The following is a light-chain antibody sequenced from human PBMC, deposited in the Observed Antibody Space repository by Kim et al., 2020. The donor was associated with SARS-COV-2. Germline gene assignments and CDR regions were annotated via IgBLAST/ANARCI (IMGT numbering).Light chain of an antibody. V-gene: IGLV3-1*01. J-gene: IGLJ2*01. Sequence: SPGQTASNTGSREKLWDKYGCWDQQKPGKSPVLVIYQDSKRPSGIPERFSGSNSENTATLTISGTQAMDEADYYCQAWDSSTVVFGGGTQLTVL. CDR1: KLWDKY. CDR2: QDS. CDR3: QAWDSSTVV.